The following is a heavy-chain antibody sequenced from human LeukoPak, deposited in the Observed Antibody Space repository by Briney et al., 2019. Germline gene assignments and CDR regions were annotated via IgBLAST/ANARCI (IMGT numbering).Heavy chain of an antibody. CDR2: ISAYNGNT. CDR1: GYTFTSYG. J-gene: IGHJ4*02. V-gene: IGHV1-18*01. Sequence: VASVKVSCKASGYTFTSYGISWVRQAPGQGLEWMGWISAYNGNTNYAQKLQGRVTMTTDTSTSTAYMELRSLRSDDTAVYYCARDDSRGQQLETSYIFDYWGQGTLVTVSS. CDR3: ARDDSRGQQLETSYIFDY. D-gene: IGHD6-13*01.